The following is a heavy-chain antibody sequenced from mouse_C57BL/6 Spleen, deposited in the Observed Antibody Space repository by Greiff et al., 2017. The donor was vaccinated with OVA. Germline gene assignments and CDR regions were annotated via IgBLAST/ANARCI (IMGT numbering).Heavy chain of an antibody. J-gene: IGHJ4*01. Sequence: QVHVKQPGAELVKPGASVKLSCKASGYTFTSYWMQWVKQRPGQGLEWIGEIDPSDSYTNYNQKFKGKATLTVDTSSSTAYMQLSSLTSEDSAVYYCARRGYYSSHYYAMDYWGQGTSVTVSS. D-gene: IGHD2-5*01. CDR1: GYTFTSYW. V-gene: IGHV1-50*01. CDR3: ARRGYYSSHYYAMDY. CDR2: IDPSDSYT.